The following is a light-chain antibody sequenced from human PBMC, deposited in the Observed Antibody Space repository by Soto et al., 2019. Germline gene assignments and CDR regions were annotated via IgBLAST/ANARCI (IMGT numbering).Light chain of an antibody. CDR1: SSDVGGYNY. J-gene: IGLJ1*01. CDR2: EVS. CDR3: SSYTSSSTPYV. V-gene: IGLV2-14*01. Sequence: QSALTQPASVSGSPGQSITISGPGTSSDVGGYNYVSWYQQHPGKAPKLMIYEVSNRPSGVSNRFSGSKSGNTASLTISGLQAEDEADYYCSSYTSSSTPYVFGTGTKLTVL.